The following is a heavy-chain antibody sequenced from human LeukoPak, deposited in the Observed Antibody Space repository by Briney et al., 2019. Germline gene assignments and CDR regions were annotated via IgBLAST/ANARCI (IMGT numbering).Heavy chain of an antibody. D-gene: IGHD6-19*01. Sequence: SETLSLTCTVSGGSISTSLYYWGWIRQPPGKGLEWIGIIYFSGTTYDNPSLKSRVTISVDTSKNQFSLKVNSVTAADTAVYYCTRLGGLSLHSGWNYWYFDLWGRGTLVTVSS. CDR2: IYFSGTT. CDR1: GGSISTSLYY. V-gene: IGHV4-39*01. J-gene: IGHJ2*01. CDR3: TRLGGLSLHSGWNYWYFDL.